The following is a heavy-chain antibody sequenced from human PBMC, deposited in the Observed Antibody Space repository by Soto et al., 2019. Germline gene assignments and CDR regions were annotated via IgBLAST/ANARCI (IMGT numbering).Heavy chain of an antibody. CDR2: ILYDGSKK. CDR1: GFTFSSYG. J-gene: IGHJ4*02. D-gene: IGHD2-2*02. V-gene: IGHV3-30*18. Sequence: VQLVESGGGVVQSGRSLRLSCAASGFTFSSYGMHWVRQAPGKGLEWVAVILYDGSKKYYADSVKGRFTISRDNSKNTLYLEMNSLRAEDTAVYYCAKDYCSSTSCYNDYWGQGTLVTVSS. CDR3: AKDYCSSTSCYNDY.